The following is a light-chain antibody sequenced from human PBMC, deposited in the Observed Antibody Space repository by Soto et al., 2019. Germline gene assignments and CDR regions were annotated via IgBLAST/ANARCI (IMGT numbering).Light chain of an antibody. CDR2: GAS. V-gene: IGKV3-20*01. CDR3: QQHGSSPQT. CDR1: QSISSTY. J-gene: IGKJ1*01. Sequence: EIVLTQSPGTLSLSPGESATLSCWASQSISSTYLAWYQQKPGQAPRLLIYGASSRATGIPDRFSGSGSGTDFTLSISRLEPEDFAVYYCQQHGSSPQTFGQGTRWIS.